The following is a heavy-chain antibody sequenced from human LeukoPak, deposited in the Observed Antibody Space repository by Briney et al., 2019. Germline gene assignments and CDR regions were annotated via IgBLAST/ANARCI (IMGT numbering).Heavy chain of an antibody. Sequence: SVKVSXKASGGTFSSYAISWVRQAPGQGLEWIGGIIPIFGTANYAQKFQGRVTITTDESTSTAYMELSSLRSEDTAVYYCASAIGIAVAGTYYYYYMDVWGKGTTVTVSS. D-gene: IGHD6-19*01. J-gene: IGHJ6*03. CDR1: GGTFSSYA. CDR2: IIPIFGTA. V-gene: IGHV1-69*05. CDR3: ASAIGIAVAGTYYYYYMDV.